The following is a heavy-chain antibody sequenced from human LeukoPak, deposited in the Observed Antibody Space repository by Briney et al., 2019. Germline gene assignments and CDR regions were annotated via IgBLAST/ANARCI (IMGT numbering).Heavy chain of an antibody. CDR1: GYTFTSYY. D-gene: IGHD2-2*01. Sequence: SVKVSCKASGYTFTSYYMHWARQAPGQGLEWMGGIIPIFGTANYAQKFQGRVTITADESTSTAYMELSSLRSEDTAVYYCARERPVGYCSSTSCYEGWFDPWGQGTLVTVSS. V-gene: IGHV1-69*13. J-gene: IGHJ5*02. CDR3: ARERPVGYCSSTSCYEGWFDP. CDR2: IIPIFGTA.